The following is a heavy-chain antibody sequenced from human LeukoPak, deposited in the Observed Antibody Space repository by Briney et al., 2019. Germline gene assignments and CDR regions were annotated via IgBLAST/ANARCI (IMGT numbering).Heavy chain of an antibody. CDR2: ITDSGTT. D-gene: IGHD3-10*01. Sequence: GGSLRLSCAAFGFTFSSYAMSWVRQAPGKGLEWVSGITDSGTTHYADSVKGRFTIFRDNSENTLYLQMNSLRAEDTAVYYCAMQLWSPGYWGQGTLVIVSS. CDR3: AMQLWSPGY. CDR1: GFTFSSYA. V-gene: IGHV3-23*01. J-gene: IGHJ4*02.